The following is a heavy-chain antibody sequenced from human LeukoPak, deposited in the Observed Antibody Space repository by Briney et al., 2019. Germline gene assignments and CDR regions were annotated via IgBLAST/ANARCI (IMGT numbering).Heavy chain of an antibody. J-gene: IGHJ6*04. Sequence: GGSLRLSCAASGFAFSSYAMHWVRQAPGKGLEWVAVISYEGSNKYYADSVKGRFTISRDNSKNTLYLQMNSLRAEDTAVYYCARVDVDIVATMGNYYYYGMDVWGKGTTVTVSS. V-gene: IGHV3-30*04. D-gene: IGHD5-12*01. CDR1: GFAFSSYA. CDR3: ARVDVDIVATMGNYYYYGMDV. CDR2: ISYEGSNK.